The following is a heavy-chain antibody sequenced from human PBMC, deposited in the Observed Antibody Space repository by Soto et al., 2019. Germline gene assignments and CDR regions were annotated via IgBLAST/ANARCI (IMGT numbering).Heavy chain of an antibody. J-gene: IGHJ5*02. CDR2: IWYDGSNK. D-gene: IGHD3-3*01. CDR1: GFTFSSYG. Sequence: QVQLVESGGGVVQPGRSLRLSCAASGFTFSSYGMHWVRQAPGKGLEWVAVIWYDGSNKYYADSVKGRFTISRDNSKNTLYLQMNSLRAEDTAVYYWARDVAYYYFWSANWFDPWGQGTLVTVSS. V-gene: IGHV3-33*01. CDR3: ARDVAYYYFWSANWFDP.